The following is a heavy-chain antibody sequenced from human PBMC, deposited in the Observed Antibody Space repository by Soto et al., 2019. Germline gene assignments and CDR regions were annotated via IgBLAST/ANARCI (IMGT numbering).Heavy chain of an antibody. D-gene: IGHD6-19*01. CDR3: ARDHRGLWLSDY. V-gene: IGHV3-33*01. CDR1: GFNFSSDG. CDR2: IWYDGSNK. J-gene: IGHJ4*02. Sequence: PGGSDRQCFAAAGFNFSSDGMHWVRQAPGKGLEWVAVIWYDGSNKYYADSVKGRFTISRDNSKNTLYLQMNSLRAEDTAVYYCARDHRGLWLSDYWGQGTLVTVSS.